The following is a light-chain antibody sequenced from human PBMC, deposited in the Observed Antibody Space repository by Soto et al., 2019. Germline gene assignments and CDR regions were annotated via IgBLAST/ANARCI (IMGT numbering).Light chain of an antibody. CDR1: HGVSSN. CDR2: GAS. Sequence: EIVMTQSPATLSVSPGERATLSCRASHGVSSNLAWYQQKPGQAPRLLIYGASTRATGIPARFSGSGSGTEFTLTISSLQSEDFAIYYCQQYNNWWTFGRGTKVDIK. V-gene: IGKV3-15*01. J-gene: IGKJ1*01. CDR3: QQYNNWWT.